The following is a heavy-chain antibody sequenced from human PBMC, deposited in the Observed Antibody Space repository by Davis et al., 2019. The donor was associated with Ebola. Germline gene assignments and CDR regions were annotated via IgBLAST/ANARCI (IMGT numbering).Heavy chain of an antibody. CDR3: AREPWFDP. CDR1: GGSFSGYY. J-gene: IGHJ5*02. Sequence: MPSETLSLTCAVYGGSFSGYYRSWIRQPPGKGLEWIGEINHSGRTNYNPSLKSRVTISVDTSKNQFSLKLSSVTAADTAVYYCAREPWFDPWAQGTLVTVSS. V-gene: IGHV4-34*01. CDR2: INHSGRT.